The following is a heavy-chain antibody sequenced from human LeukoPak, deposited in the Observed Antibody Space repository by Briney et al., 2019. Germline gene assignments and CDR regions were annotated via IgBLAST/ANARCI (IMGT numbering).Heavy chain of an antibody. J-gene: IGHJ4*02. CDR1: GFSLSTSGMS. CDR2: IDWDDDK. Sequence: SGPTLVNPTQTLTLTCTFSGFSLSTSGMSVSWIRQPPGKALEWLARIDWDDDKYYSTSLKTRLTISKDTSKNQVVLTMTNMDPVDTATYYCARTRPGYSSSWYDYWGQGTLVTVSS. V-gene: IGHV2-70*11. D-gene: IGHD6-13*01. CDR3: ARTRPGYSSSWYDY.